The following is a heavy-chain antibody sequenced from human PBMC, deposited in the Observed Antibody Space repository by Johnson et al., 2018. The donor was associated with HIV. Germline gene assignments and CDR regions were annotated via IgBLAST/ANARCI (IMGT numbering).Heavy chain of an antibody. CDR2: IWYDGSTK. CDR1: GFTFSSYG. J-gene: IGHJ3*02. V-gene: IGHV3-33*01. CDR3: ARDLRGAFDI. Sequence: QVQLLESGGGVVQPGRSLRLSCAASGFTFSSYGMHWVRQAPGKGLEWVAVIWYDGSTKYYTDSVKGRFTISRDNSKNTLYLQMNSLRAEDTAVYYCARDLRGAFDIWGQGTMVAVSS.